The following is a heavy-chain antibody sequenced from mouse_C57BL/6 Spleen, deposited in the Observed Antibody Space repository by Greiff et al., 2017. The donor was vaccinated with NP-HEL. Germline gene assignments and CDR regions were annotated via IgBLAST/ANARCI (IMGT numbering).Heavy chain of an antibody. D-gene: IGHD2-5*01. V-gene: IGHV1-81*01. Sequence: QVQLQQSGAELARPGASVKLSCKASGYTFTSYGISWVKQRPGQGLEWIGEIYPSSGNTYYNEKFKGKATLTADKSSSTAYMALRSLTSEDSAVYVCASLGAYCSNYRYFDVWGTGTTVTVSS. J-gene: IGHJ1*03. CDR2: IYPSSGNT. CDR1: GYTFTSYG. CDR3: ASLGAYCSNYRYFDV.